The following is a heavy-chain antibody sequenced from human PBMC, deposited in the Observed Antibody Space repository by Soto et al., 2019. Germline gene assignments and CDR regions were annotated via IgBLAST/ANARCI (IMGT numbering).Heavy chain of an antibody. J-gene: IGHJ4*02. CDR2: VSGSTANT. V-gene: IGHV3-23*01. D-gene: IGHD3-22*01. CDR1: GFTSSSFA. CDR3: AKRFYDTSGSVRGDDY. Sequence: HPGGSLRLSCSASGFTSSSFAMSWVRQAPGKGLEWVSTVSGSTANTYYADSVKGRFTISRDNSKNTVFLQMNSLRAEDTAVYFCAKRFYDTSGSVRGDDYWGQGALVTVSS.